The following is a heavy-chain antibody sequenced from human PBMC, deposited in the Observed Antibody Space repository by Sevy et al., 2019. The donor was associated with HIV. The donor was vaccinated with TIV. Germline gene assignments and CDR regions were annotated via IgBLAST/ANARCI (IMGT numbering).Heavy chain of an antibody. Sequence: SETLSLTCAVYGGSFSGYYWSWIRQPPGKGLEWIGEINHSGSTNSNPSLKSRVTISVDTSKNQFSLKLSSVTAADTAVYYCARGRLAAAGYYYYYMDVWGKGTTVTVSS. CDR3: ARGRLAAAGYYYYYMDV. D-gene: IGHD6-13*01. CDR1: GGSFSGYY. V-gene: IGHV4-34*01. CDR2: INHSGST. J-gene: IGHJ6*03.